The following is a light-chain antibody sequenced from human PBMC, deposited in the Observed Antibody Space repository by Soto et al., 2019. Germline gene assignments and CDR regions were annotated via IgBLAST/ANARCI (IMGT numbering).Light chain of an antibody. CDR1: SRDVGGYNY. CDR3: CSYAGSYYV. V-gene: IGLV2-11*01. Sequence: QSALTQPRSVSGSPGQSVTISCTGTSRDVGGYNYVSWYQQHPGKDPKLMIYDVSKRPSWVPDRVSGSKSGNTASLTISGLQAGDEADYYCCSYAGSYYVFGTGNKLTVL. CDR2: DVS. J-gene: IGLJ1*01.